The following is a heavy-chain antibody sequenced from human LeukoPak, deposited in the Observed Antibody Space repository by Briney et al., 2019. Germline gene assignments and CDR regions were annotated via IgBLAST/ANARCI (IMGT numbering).Heavy chain of an antibody. CDR1: GFTFSSYG. CDR2: IWYDGNNK. Sequence: GRSLRLSCAASGFTFSSYGMHWVRQAPGKGLEWVAIIWYDGNNKHYADSLKGRFTISRDNSKNTLYLQINSLRAEDTAVYFCVRDRGSTNYFDYWGQGALVTVSS. V-gene: IGHV3-33*01. CDR3: VRDRGSTNYFDY. J-gene: IGHJ4*02. D-gene: IGHD3-10*01.